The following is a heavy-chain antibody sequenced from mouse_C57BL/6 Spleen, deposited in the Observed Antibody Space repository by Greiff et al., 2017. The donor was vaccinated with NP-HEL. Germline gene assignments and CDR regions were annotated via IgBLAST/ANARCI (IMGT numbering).Heavy chain of an antibody. CDR2: IWRGGST. CDR3: AKPYDYGPWYFDV. D-gene: IGHD2-4*01. V-gene: IGHV2-5*01. CDR1: GFSLTSYG. Sequence: AQVVESGPGLVQPSQSLSITCTVSGFSLTSYGVHWVRQSPGKGLEWLGVIWRGGSTDYNAAFMSRRSITKDNSKSQVFFKMNSLQADDTAIYYCAKPYDYGPWYFDVWGTGTTVTVSS. J-gene: IGHJ1*03.